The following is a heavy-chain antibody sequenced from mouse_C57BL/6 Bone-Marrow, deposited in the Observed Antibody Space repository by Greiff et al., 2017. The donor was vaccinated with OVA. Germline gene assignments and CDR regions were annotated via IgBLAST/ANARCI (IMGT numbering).Heavy chain of an antibody. J-gene: IGHJ1*03. CDR2: IDPSDSYT. CDR1: GYTFTSYW. D-gene: IGHD1-1*01. Sequence: QVQLQQPGAELVMPGASVKLSCKASGYTFTSYWMHWVKQRPGQGLEWIGEIDPSDSYTNYNQKFKGKSTLTVDKSSSTAYMQLSSLTSEDSAVYYCVRLLGWYFDVWSTGTTVTVSS. V-gene: IGHV1-69*01. CDR3: VRLLGWYFDV.